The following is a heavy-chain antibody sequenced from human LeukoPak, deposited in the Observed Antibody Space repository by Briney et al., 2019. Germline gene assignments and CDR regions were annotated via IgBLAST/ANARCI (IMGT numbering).Heavy chain of an antibody. D-gene: IGHD4-11*01. CDR3: AKEGLYSFDY. J-gene: IGHJ4*02. CDR2: ISYDGSNK. CDR1: GFTFSSYG. V-gene: IGHV3-30*18. Sequence: PGRSLRLSCAASGFTFSSYGMHWVRQAPGKGLGWVAVISYDGSNKYYADSVKGRFTISRDNSKNTLYLQMNSLRAEDTAVYYCAKEGLYSFDYWGQGTLVTVSS.